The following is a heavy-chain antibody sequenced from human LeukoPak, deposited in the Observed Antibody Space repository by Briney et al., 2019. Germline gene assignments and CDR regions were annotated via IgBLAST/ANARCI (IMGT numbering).Heavy chain of an antibody. J-gene: IGHJ6*04. CDR3: APETRYCTSTSCSYYYGMDV. D-gene: IGHD2-2*01. Sequence: GGSLRLSCAASGFTFSDYYMTWIRQAPGKGLEWVSYISGSGSYTKYADAVKGRFTISRDNAKNSLFLQMNSLRAEDTAVYDCAPETRYCTSTSCSYYYGMDVWGKETTVTVSS. V-gene: IGHV3-11*06. CDR1: GFTFSDYY. CDR2: ISGSGSYT.